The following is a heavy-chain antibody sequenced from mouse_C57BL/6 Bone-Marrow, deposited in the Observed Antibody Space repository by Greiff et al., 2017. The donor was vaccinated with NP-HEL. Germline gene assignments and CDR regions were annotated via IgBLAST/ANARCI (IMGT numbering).Heavy chain of an antibody. D-gene: IGHD1-1*01. CDR2: IWSDGST. Sequence: VKLMESGPGLVAPSQSLSITCTVSGFSLTSYGVHWVRQPPGKGLEWLVVIWSDGSTTYNSALKSRLSISKDNSKSQVFLKMNSLKTDDTAMYYCARHGHYYGSSYEGYAMDYWGQGTSVTVSS. CDR1: GFSLTSYG. V-gene: IGHV2-6-1*01. CDR3: ARHGHYYGSSYEGYAMDY. J-gene: IGHJ4*01.